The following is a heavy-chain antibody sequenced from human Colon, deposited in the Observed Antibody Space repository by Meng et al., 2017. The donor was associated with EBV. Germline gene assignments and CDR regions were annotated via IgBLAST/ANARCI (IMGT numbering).Heavy chain of an antibody. J-gene: IGHJ4*02. CDR2: IYYSGST. CDR1: GRSLSSVGYY. CDR3: ARVSSGWDYFDY. Sequence: QDACPGLGHPPRTLSLPLTVSGRSLSSVGYYWTWIRQHPGKGLEWFGHIYYSGSTFYNPSLKRRVIISIDTSKNQFSLNLRSVTAADTAVYYCARVSSGWDYFDYWGQGTLVTVSS. V-gene: IGHV4-31*03. D-gene: IGHD6-19*01.